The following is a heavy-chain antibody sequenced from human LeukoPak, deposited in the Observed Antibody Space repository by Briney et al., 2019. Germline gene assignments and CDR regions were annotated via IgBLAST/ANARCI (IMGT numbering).Heavy chain of an antibody. CDR3: ASGGYSYGFFDY. D-gene: IGHD5-18*01. CDR2: ISHSGNS. V-gene: IGHV4-34*01. Sequence: SETLSLTCAVYGGPFSGHYWSDYYRSWVRQSPGKGLEWIGEISHSGNSNYNPSLKSRVTISVDTSKSQFSLKLSSVTAADTAVYYCASGGYSYGFFDYWGQGTLVTVSS. CDR1: GGPFSGHYWSDYY. J-gene: IGHJ4*02.